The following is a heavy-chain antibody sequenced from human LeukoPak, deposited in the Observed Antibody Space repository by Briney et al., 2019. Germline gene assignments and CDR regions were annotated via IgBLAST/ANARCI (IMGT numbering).Heavy chain of an antibody. V-gene: IGHV3-15*01. J-gene: IGHJ5*02. CDR3: TTDVGYVGVGYWFDP. D-gene: IGHD3-10*01. CDR2: IKSKTDGGTT. Sequence: GGALRLSCAASGFTFSNAWMSWVRQAPGKGLEWVGRIKSKTDGGTTDYAAPVKGRFTISRDDSKNTLYLKMNSLNTEDTAVYYCTTDVGYVGVGYWFDPWGQRTLVTVSS. CDR1: GFTFSNAW.